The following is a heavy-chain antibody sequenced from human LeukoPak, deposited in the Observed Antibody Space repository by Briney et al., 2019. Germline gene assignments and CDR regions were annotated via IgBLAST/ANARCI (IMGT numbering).Heavy chain of an antibody. CDR1: GFTFTSYA. D-gene: IGHD4-17*01. Sequence: GGSLRLSCAASGFTFTSYAMNWVRQAPRKGLEWVSGISGSGGSTYYADSVKGRFTISRDNAKNTLYLQMNSLRAEDTAVYYCARKYDYGNNWFDPWGQGTLVTVCS. CDR3: ARKYDYGNNWFDP. J-gene: IGHJ5*02. CDR2: ISGSGGST. V-gene: IGHV3-23*01.